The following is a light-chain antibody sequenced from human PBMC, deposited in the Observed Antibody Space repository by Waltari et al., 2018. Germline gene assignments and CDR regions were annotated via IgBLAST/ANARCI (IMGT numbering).Light chain of an antibody. CDR2: GKN. V-gene: IGLV3-19*01. CDR1: SLRDFC. J-gene: IGLJ1*01. Sequence: SSELTQDPELSVALGQTVRITCQGDSLRDFCGHWYLQKPEQAPLLVIYGKNYRPSGIPDRCSGSSSGNTSSLTITGAQAEDEADYYCYSRDNSGNHLGVFGSGTKVTVL. CDR3: YSRDNSGNHLGV.